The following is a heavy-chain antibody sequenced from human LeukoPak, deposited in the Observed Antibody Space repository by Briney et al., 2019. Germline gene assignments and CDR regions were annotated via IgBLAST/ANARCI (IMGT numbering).Heavy chain of an antibody. Sequence: GESLKISCKASGYSFASYWIAWVRQMPGKDLEWMGVIYPGDSDTRYSPSLQGQVTISADKSIFTAYLQWSSLKASDTAIYYCARTSRVGGSFFPDFWGQGTLVTVSS. V-gene: IGHV5-51*01. CDR1: GYSFASYW. CDR2: IYPGDSDT. CDR3: ARTSRVGGSFFPDF. J-gene: IGHJ4*02. D-gene: IGHD1-26*01.